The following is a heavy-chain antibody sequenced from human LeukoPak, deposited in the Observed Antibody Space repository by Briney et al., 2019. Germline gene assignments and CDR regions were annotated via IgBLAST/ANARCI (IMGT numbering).Heavy chain of an antibody. D-gene: IGHD2-21*02. CDR3: ARGGGGDPRDY. J-gene: IGHJ4*02. CDR2: IYHSGST. Sequence: SETLSLTCTVSGYSISSGYYWGWIRQSPGKGLEWIGSIYHSGSTYYNPSLKSRVTISVDTSKNQFSLKLSSVTAADTAVYYCARGGGGDPRDYWGQGTLVTVSS. CDR1: GYSISSGYY. V-gene: IGHV4-38-2*02.